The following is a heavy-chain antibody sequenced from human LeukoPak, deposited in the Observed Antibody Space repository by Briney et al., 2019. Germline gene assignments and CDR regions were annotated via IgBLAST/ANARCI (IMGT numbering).Heavy chain of an antibody. Sequence: GGSLRLSCAASGFTFSHYWMHWVRQAPGKGLVWVSRINSDGNTTSYADSVKGRFTVSRDNAKNTLYLQMNSLRAEDTTVYYCARDFVEFDYWGQGTLVTVSS. CDR3: ARDFVEFDY. D-gene: IGHD6-6*01. J-gene: IGHJ4*02. CDR1: GFTFSHYW. CDR2: INSDGNTT. V-gene: IGHV3-74*01.